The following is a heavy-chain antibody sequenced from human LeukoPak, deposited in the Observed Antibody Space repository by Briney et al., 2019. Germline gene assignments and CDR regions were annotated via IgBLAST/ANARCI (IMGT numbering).Heavy chain of an antibody. Sequence: GRSLRLSCAASGFTFSSYGMHWVRQAPGKGLEWVAVIWYDGSNKYYADSVKGRFTISRENSKNKLYLQMNSLRAEDTAVYYCARGYDQFDYWGQGTLVTVSS. CDR1: GFTFSSYG. V-gene: IGHV3-33*01. D-gene: IGHD5-12*01. J-gene: IGHJ4*02. CDR3: ARGYDQFDY. CDR2: IWYDGSNK.